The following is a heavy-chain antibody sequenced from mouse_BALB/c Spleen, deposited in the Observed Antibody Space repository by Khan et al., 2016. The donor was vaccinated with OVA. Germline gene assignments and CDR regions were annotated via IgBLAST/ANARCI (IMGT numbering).Heavy chain of an antibody. D-gene: IGHD2-14*01. V-gene: IGHV1-77*01. Sequence: VQLQESGPELVKPGASLKVSCKASGYTFTDYIIGWVKQSTRQGLEWIGDIFPESGTPYYNEKFKDKATLTADKSSNTAYMQLSSLTSEDSAVYFCARGGYSVCAYWGQGTLVTVSA. J-gene: IGHJ3*01. CDR2: IFPESGTP. CDR3: ARGGYSVCAY. CDR1: GYTFTDYI.